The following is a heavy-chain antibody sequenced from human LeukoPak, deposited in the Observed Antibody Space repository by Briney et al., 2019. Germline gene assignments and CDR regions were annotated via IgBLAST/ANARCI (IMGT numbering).Heavy chain of an antibody. V-gene: IGHV3-23*01. Sequence: GGSLRLSCAASGFAFGSEAMSWVRQSPARGLEWVASISPGGGTTYYADYVKGRFTISRDNSKNTLYLQMNSLRAEDTAVYYCAKSEISGPYPVAGTFDYWGQGTLVTVSS. CDR2: ISPGGGTT. CDR3: AKSEISGPYPVAGTFDY. CDR1: GFAFGSEA. D-gene: IGHD6-19*01. J-gene: IGHJ4*02.